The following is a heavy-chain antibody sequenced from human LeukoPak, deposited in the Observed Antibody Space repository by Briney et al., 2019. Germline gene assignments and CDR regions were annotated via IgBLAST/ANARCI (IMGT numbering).Heavy chain of an antibody. Sequence: PGGSLRLSCTASGFTFSDYYMSWIRQAPGKGLEWVSYIRSSGHTIYYVDSVKGRFSISRDNAKNSLYLQMNSLTVEDTAVYYCARERWDLISNKYYYYGLDVWGQGTTVTVSS. CDR2: IRSSGHTI. V-gene: IGHV3-11*01. CDR1: GFTFSDYY. CDR3: ARERWDLISNKYYYYGLDV. J-gene: IGHJ6*02. D-gene: IGHD1-26*01.